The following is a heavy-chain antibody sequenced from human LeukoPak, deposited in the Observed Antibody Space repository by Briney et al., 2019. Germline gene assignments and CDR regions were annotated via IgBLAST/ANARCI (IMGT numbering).Heavy chain of an antibody. D-gene: IGHD5-24*01. CDR1: GFTFSSYS. V-gene: IGHV3-21*01. CDR3: AKDRRLATIIGEFFDY. J-gene: IGHJ4*02. Sequence: GGSLRLSCAASGFTFSSYSMNWVRQAPGKGLEWVSSISSSSSYIYYADSVKGRFTISRDNAKDTLYLQINSLRAEDTAVYYCAKDRRLATIIGEFFDYWGQGTLVTVSS. CDR2: ISSSSSYI.